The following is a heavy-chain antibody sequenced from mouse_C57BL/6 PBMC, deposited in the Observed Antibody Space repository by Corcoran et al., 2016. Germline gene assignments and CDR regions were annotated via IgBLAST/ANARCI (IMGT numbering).Heavy chain of an antibody. D-gene: IGHD1-1*01. CDR1: GYTFTSYG. CDR3: ARRGTTVVGSFDY. Sequence: QVQLQQSGAELARPGASVRLSCKASGYTFTSYGISGVKQRTGQGLEWFGEIYPRSGNTYYNEKFKGKATLTAAKSASTAYMELRSLTSEDSAVYFCARRGTTVVGSFDYWGQGTTLTVSS. V-gene: IGHV1-81*01. J-gene: IGHJ2*01. CDR2: IYPRSGNT.